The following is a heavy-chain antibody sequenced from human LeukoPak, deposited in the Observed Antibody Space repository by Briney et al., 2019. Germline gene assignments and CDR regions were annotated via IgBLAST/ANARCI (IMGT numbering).Heavy chain of an antibody. CDR3: ARERNYGDYGNAFDV. CDR2: INPKRGVT. J-gene: IGHJ3*01. D-gene: IGHD4-17*01. Sequence: ASVKVSCKASGYTFTDYYIHWMRQGPGQGLEWVGWINPKRGVTTYAQKFQGRVTMTRDTSITTAYMELTRLRSDDTTIYYCARERNYGDYGNAFDVWGQGTKVTVSS. CDR1: GYTFTDYY. V-gene: IGHV1-2*02.